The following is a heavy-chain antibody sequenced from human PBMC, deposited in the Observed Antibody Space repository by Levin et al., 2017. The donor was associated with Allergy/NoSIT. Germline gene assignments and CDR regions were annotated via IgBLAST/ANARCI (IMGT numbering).Heavy chain of an antibody. Sequence: GGSLRLSCAASGFTFSSYAMSWVRQAPGKGLEWVSAISGSGGSTYYADSVKGRFTISRDNSKNTLYLQMNSLRAEDTAVYYCAKFFIPHDYDILTGPFDYWGQGTLVTVSS. CDR2: ISGSGGST. CDR3: AKFFIPHDYDILTGPFDY. D-gene: IGHD3-9*01. CDR1: GFTFSSYA. V-gene: IGHV3-23*01. J-gene: IGHJ4*02.